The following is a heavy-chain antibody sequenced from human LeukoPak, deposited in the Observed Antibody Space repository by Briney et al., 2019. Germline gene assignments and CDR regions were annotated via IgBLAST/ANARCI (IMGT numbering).Heavy chain of an antibody. J-gene: IGHJ1*01. CDR2: IYHSGST. Sequence: SETLSLTCAVSGGSISSSNWWSWVRQPPRKGLEWIGEIYHSGSTNYNPSLKSRVTISVDKSKNQFSLKLSSVTAADTAVYYCATDLWTSDRDEYFQHWGQGTLVTVSS. CDR1: GGSISSSNW. V-gene: IGHV4-4*02. D-gene: IGHD3/OR15-3a*01. CDR3: ATDLWTSDRDEYFQH.